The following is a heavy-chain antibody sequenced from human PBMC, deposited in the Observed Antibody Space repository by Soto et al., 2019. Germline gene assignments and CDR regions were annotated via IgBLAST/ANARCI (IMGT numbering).Heavy chain of an antibody. CDR2: ISAYNGNT. J-gene: IGHJ4*02. D-gene: IGHD5-12*01. CDR1: GYTFTSYG. Sequence: GASVKVSCKASGYTFTSYGISWVRQAPGQGLEWMGWISAYNGNTNYAQKLQGRVTMTTDTSTSTAYMELRSLRSDDTAVYYCAAQNLWRGYDGTLSFDYWGQGTLVTVSS. V-gene: IGHV1-18*01. CDR3: AAQNLWRGYDGTLSFDY.